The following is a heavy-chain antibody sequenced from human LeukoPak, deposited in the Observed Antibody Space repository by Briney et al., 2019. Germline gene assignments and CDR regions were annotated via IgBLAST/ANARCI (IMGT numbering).Heavy chain of an antibody. J-gene: IGHJ5*02. CDR1: GFTFSSYG. D-gene: IGHD2-15*01. Sequence: GGTLRLSCAASGFTFSSYGMSWVRQAPGKGLEWVSAISGSGGSTYYADSVKGRFTISRDNSKNTLYLQMNSLRAEDTAVYYCAKGDIPGVESGTSFDPWGQGTLVTVSS. CDR3: AKGDIPGVESGTSFDP. CDR2: ISGSGGST. V-gene: IGHV3-23*01.